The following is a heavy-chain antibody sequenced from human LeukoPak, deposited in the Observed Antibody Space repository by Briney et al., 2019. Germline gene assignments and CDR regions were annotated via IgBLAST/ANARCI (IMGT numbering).Heavy chain of an antibody. CDR2: INSDGSST. CDR1: GFTFSNYW. J-gene: IGHJ3*02. CDR3: ARDSPRGYYYDSSGIWDAFDI. V-gene: IGHV3-74*01. Sequence: GGSLRLSCAASGFTFSNYWMSWVRQAPGKGLVWVSRINSDGSSTSYADSVKGRFTISRDNAKNTLHLQMNSLRAEDTAVYYCARDSPRGYYYDSSGIWDAFDIWGQGTMVTVSS. D-gene: IGHD3-22*01.